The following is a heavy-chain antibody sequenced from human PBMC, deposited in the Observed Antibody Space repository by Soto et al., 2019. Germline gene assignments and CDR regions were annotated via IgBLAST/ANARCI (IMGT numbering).Heavy chain of an antibody. Sequence: GGSLRLSCAASGFTFSIYAMTWVRQAPGKGLEWVSRISGGGGSISFADSVKGRVTISRDNSKNTVFLEINNLRAEDTAVYFCAKLESNRFEYWGQGTLVTVSS. D-gene: IGHD1-1*01. CDR1: GFTFSIYA. CDR2: ISGGGGSI. V-gene: IGHV3-23*01. J-gene: IGHJ4*02. CDR3: AKLESNRFEY.